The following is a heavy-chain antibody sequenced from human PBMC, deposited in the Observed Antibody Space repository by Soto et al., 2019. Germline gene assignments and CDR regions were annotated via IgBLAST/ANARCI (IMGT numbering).Heavy chain of an antibody. D-gene: IGHD1-20*01. Sequence: SVKVSCKASGGTFSSYAISWVRQAPGQGLEWMGGIIPIFGTANYAQKFQGRVTITADESTSTAYMELSSLRSEDTAVYYCARARITGTYYYYYYGMDVWGQGTTVTVSS. V-gene: IGHV1-69*13. CDR2: IIPIFGTA. CDR3: ARARITGTYYYYYYGMDV. CDR1: GGTFSSYA. J-gene: IGHJ6*02.